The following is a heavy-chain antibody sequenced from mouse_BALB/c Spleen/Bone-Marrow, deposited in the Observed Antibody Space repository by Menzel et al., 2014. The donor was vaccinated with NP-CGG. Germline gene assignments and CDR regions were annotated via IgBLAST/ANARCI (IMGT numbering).Heavy chain of an antibody. Sequence: QVQLQQPGPQLVMPGASVKISCKASGYSFTNHWMHWVKQRPGQGLEWIGMIDPSDSETRLNQKFKDKATLTVDKSSITAYMQLSSPTSEDSAVYYCARYDYGLDYWGQDTTLTVSS. V-gene: IGHV1S127*01. CDR1: GYSFTNHW. D-gene: IGHD2-4*01. J-gene: IGHJ2*01. CDR2: IDPSDSET. CDR3: ARYDYGLDY.